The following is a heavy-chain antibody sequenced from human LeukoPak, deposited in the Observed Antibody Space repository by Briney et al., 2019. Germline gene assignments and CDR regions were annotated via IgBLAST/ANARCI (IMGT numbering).Heavy chain of an antibody. Sequence: SETLSLTCTVSGGXISSYYCTWIRQPPGKGLEWIGYIYYSGGTSYSPSLKSRATISVDTSKNQFSLKLRSVTAADAAVYYCARDLGFSSSSDCYYYGLGVWGQGTTVTVSS. V-gene: IGHV4-59*01. D-gene: IGHD6-6*01. J-gene: IGHJ6*02. CDR1: GGXISSYY. CDR2: IYYSGGT. CDR3: ARDLGFSSSSDCYYYGLGV.